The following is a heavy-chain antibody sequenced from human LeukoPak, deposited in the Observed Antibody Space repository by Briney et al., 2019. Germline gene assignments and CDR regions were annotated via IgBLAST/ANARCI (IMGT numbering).Heavy chain of an antibody. CDR3: AREDHDAFDI. Sequence: GGSLRLSCAASGFTFSSYAMHWVRQAPGKGLEWVAAISYDGSNKYYADSVKGRFTISRDNSKNTLYLQMNSLRAEDTAVYYCAREDHDAFDIWGQGTMVTVSS. CDR1: GFTFSSYA. CDR2: ISYDGSNK. V-gene: IGHV3-30*04. J-gene: IGHJ3*02.